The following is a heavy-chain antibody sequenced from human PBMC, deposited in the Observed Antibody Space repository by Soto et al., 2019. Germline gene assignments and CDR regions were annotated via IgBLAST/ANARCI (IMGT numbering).Heavy chain of an antibody. V-gene: IGHV1-18*01. Sequence: QVQLVQSGAEVKKPGASVKVSCKASGYTFTSYGISWVRQAPGQGLEWMGWISAYNGNTNYAQKLQGRVTMTTDTSTSTAYMELGSRRSDDTAVYYCASTLAVAGPDSEYVQHWGQGTLVTVSS. D-gene: IGHD6-19*01. CDR2: ISAYNGNT. J-gene: IGHJ1*01. CDR1: GYTFTSYG. CDR3: ASTLAVAGPDSEYVQH.